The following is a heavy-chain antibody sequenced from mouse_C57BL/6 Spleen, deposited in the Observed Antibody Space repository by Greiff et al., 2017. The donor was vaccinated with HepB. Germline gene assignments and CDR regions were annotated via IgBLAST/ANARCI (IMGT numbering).Heavy chain of an antibody. D-gene: IGHD1-2*01. CDR1: GYTFTDYE. J-gene: IGHJ3*01. Sequence: VQLQQSGAELVRPGASVTLSCKASGYTFTDYEMHWVKQTPVHGLEWIGAIDPETGGTAYNQKFKGKAILTADKSSSTAYMELRSLTSEDSAVYYCTRDLLRPSWFAYWGQGTLVTVSA. V-gene: IGHV1-15*01. CDR3: TRDLLRPSWFAY. CDR2: IDPETGGT.